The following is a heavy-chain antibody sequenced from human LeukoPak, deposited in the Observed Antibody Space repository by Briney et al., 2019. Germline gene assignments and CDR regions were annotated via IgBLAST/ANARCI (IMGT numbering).Heavy chain of an antibody. V-gene: IGHV4-39*01. D-gene: IGHD6-6*01. Sequence: PSETLSLTCTVSGGSISSRSYYWGWIRQPPGKGLEWIGIIHYSGNTYYNPSLKSRVTMSVDTSKNQFSLRVSSVTAADTAVYYCARRGSSSSTFDPWGQGTLVTVSS. CDR2: IHYSGNT. CDR1: GGSISSRSYY. J-gene: IGHJ5*02. CDR3: ARRGSSSSTFDP.